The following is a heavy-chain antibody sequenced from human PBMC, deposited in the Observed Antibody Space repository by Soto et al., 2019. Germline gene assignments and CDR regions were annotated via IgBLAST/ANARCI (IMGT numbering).Heavy chain of an antibody. CDR1: GFTVSSNY. V-gene: IGHV3-53*01. CDR3: AIVHSSSYWSFDL. Sequence: GGSLRLSCAASGFTVSSNYMSWVRQAPGKGLEWVSVIYSGGSTYYADSVKGRFTISRDNSKNTLYLQMNSLRAQATDVYYCAIVHSSSYWSFDLWGRGTLVTVS. D-gene: IGHD6-13*01. J-gene: IGHJ2*01. CDR2: IYSGGST.